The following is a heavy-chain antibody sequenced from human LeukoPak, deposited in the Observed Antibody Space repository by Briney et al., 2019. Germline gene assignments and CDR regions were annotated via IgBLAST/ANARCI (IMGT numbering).Heavy chain of an antibody. J-gene: IGHJ4*02. CDR3: ARDRGWGMATIDRLDYFDY. CDR2: ISGSGGST. Sequence: GGSLRLSCAASGFTFSSYAMSWVRQAPGKGLEWVSAISGSGGSTYYADSVKGRFTISRDNAKNSLYLQMNSLRAEDTAVYYCARDRGWGMATIDRLDYFDYWGQGTLVTVSS. D-gene: IGHD5-24*01. CDR1: GFTFSSYA. V-gene: IGHV3-23*01.